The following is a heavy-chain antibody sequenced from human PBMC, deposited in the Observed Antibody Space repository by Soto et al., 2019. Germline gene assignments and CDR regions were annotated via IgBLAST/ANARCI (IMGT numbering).Heavy chain of an antibody. CDR3: AKDRAEAAGPEDTFDY. CDR2: ISGSGGST. CDR1: GFTFSSYA. D-gene: IGHD6-13*01. V-gene: IGHV3-23*01. J-gene: IGHJ4*02. Sequence: GGSLRLSCAASGFTFSSYAMSWVRQAPGKGLEWVSAISGSGGSTYYADSVKGRFTISRDNSKNTLYLQMNSLRAEDTAVYYCAKDRAEAAGPEDTFDYWGQGALVTVSS.